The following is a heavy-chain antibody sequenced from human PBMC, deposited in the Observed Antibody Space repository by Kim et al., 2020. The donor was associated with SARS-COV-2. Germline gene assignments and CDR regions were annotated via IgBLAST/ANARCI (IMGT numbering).Heavy chain of an antibody. CDR1: GASINSRNHY. CDR2: VDSTGNT. Sequence: SETLSLTCSVSGASINSRNHYWGWIRQPPGKGLEWIANVDSTGNTSSSPSLRSRVTVSLATSNNQFSLMLRSLTGADTAVYYCAKAGTAGYSSGWY. J-gene: IGHJ2*01. D-gene: IGHD6-19*01. CDR3: AKAGTAGYSSGWY. V-gene: IGHV4-39*07.